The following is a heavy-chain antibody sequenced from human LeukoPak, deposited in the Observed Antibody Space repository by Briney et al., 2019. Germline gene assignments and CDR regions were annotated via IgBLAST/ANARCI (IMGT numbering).Heavy chain of an antibody. CDR2: IYHSGST. Sequence: SETLSLTCAVSSFSISSGSYWGWLRQPPGKGLGWFGSIYHSGSTYYNPSLKSRVTISVDTSKNQFSLKLSSVTAADTAVYYCARDSRGGGFTIFGVVTNYYYYYMDVWGKGTTVTVSS. CDR1: SFSISSGSY. J-gene: IGHJ6*03. V-gene: IGHV4-38-2*02. D-gene: IGHD3-3*01. CDR3: ARDSRGGGFTIFGVVTNYYYYYMDV.